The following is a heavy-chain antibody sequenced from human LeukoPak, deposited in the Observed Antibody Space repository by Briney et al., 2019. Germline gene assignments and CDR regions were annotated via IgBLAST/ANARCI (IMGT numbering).Heavy chain of an antibody. V-gene: IGHV3-7*03. J-gene: IGHJ6*03. CDR2: IKQDGSEK. CDR1: GFTFSSYW. D-gene: IGHD6-19*01. Sequence: GGSLRPSCAASGFTFSSYWMSWVRQAPGKGLEWVANIKQDGSEKYYVDSVKGRFTISRDNAKNSLYLQMNSLRAEDMALYYCAKGGKRAVAGYYYYYMDVWGKGTTVTVSS. CDR3: AKGGKRAVAGYYYYYMDV.